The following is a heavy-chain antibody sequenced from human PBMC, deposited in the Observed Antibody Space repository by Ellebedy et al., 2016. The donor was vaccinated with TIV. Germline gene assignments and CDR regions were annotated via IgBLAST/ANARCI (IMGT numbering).Heavy chain of an antibody. CDR1: GFTFSSYA. D-gene: IGHD2-15*01. CDR3: ARDLLGGPASGAIDY. Sequence: GGSLRLXXAASGFTFSSYAMHWVRQAPGKGLEWVAVISYDGSNKYYADSVKGRFTISRDNSKNTLYLQMNSLRAEDTAVYYCARDLLGGPASGAIDYWGQGTLVTVSS. CDR2: ISYDGSNK. J-gene: IGHJ4*02. V-gene: IGHV3-30-3*01.